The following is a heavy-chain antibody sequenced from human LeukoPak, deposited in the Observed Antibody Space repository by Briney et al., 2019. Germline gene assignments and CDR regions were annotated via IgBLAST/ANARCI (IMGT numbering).Heavy chain of an antibody. Sequence: ASVKVSCKASGYTFTSYYVHWVRQAPGQGLEWMGRINPNSGGTSYAQKFQGRVTMTRDTSINTAFMELSRLRSDDTAVYYCAGGYCPRDVCYHGAYYFDYWGQGSLVTVSS. CDR3: AGGYCPRDVCYHGAYYFDY. D-gene: IGHD2-8*01. CDR2: INPNSGGT. V-gene: IGHV1-2*06. CDR1: GYTFTSYY. J-gene: IGHJ4*02.